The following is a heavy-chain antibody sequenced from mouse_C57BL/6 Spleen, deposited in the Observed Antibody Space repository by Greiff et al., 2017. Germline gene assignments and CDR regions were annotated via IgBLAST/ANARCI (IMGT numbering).Heavy chain of an antibody. Sequence: QVQLQQSGAELVRPGTSVKVSCKASGYAFTNYLIEWVKQRPGQGLEWIGVINPGTGGTNYNEKCKGKATLTADKSSSTAYMQLSSLTSEDSAVYFCARRNYGNYDYAMDYWGQGTSVTVSS. J-gene: IGHJ4*01. V-gene: IGHV1-54*01. CDR3: ARRNYGNYDYAMDY. CDR1: GYAFTNYL. D-gene: IGHD2-1*01. CDR2: INPGTGGT.